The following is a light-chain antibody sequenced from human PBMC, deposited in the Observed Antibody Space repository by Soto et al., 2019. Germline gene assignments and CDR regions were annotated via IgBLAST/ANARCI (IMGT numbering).Light chain of an antibody. V-gene: IGKV3-15*01. CDR2: GAS. CDR1: QSISNN. Sequence: EVVLTQSPATLSVSPGERATLSCRASQSISNNLAWYQQKPGQAPRLLIYGASTRATGVPARFSGSGSGTEFTLTISSLQSEDFATYYCQQYNSYPITFGQGTRLEI. J-gene: IGKJ5*01. CDR3: QQYNSYPIT.